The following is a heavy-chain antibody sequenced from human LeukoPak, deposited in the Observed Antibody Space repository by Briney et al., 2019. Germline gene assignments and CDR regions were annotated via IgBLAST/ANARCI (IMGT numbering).Heavy chain of an antibody. CDR3: AKLGALLKNGLDV. Sequence: GGSLRLSSAASGFTFSSYAMSWVRQAPGKGLEWVSDISGSGRTTNYADSVKGRFTISRDRSKNTLDLQMDSLRAEDTAVYYCAKLGALLKNGLDVWGQGTTVTVSS. CDR2: ISGSGRTT. V-gene: IGHV3-23*01. D-gene: IGHD2-21*02. CDR1: GFTFSSYA. J-gene: IGHJ6*02.